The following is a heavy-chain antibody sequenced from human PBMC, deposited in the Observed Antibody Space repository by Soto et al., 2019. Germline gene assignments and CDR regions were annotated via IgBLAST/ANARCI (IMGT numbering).Heavy chain of an antibody. D-gene: IGHD2-15*01. CDR2: IKSKKDGGTT. Sequence: GGSLRLSCAASGFTFSNAWMSLFRKAPGKGLEWVGRIKSKKDGGTTNYAEPVKGRFTISRDDSKNTLYLQMNSLKTEDTAVYYCTTDRDIVVVLAANLEWFDPWGQGTLVTVPS. CDR1: GFTFSNAW. J-gene: IGHJ5*02. CDR3: TTDRDIVVVLAANLEWFDP. V-gene: IGHV3-15*01.